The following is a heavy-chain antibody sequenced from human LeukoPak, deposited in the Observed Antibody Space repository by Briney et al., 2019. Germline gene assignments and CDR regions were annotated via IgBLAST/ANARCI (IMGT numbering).Heavy chain of an antibody. D-gene: IGHD4-17*01. CDR3: AIPASLDYGPFDY. CDR1: GFTFSSYA. J-gene: IGHJ4*02. V-gene: IGHV3-23*01. CDR2: ISGSGGST. Sequence: GGSLRLSCAASGFTFSSYAMSWVRQAPGKGLEWVSAISGSGGSTYYADSVKGRFTISRDNSKNTLYLQMNSLRAEDTAVYYYAIPASLDYGPFDYWGQGTLVTVSS.